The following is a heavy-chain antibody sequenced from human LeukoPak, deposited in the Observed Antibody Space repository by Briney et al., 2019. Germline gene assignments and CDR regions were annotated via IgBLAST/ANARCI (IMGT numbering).Heavy chain of an antibody. J-gene: IGHJ4*02. CDR3: AREGYYGSGSPPSLYFDY. Sequence: PGGSLRLSRAASGLTFSGYDMHWVRQAPGKGLEWVAVTSSDLNVKLYADSVKGRFTISRDNSRSTLYLQMNSLRPEDTAIYYCAREGYYGSGSPPSLYFDYWGQGTLVTVSS. D-gene: IGHD3-10*01. CDR1: GLTFSGYD. CDR2: TSSDLNVK. V-gene: IGHV3-30*03.